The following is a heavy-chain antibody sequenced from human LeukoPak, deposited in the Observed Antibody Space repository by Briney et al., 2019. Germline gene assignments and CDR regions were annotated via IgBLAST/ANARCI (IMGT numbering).Heavy chain of an antibody. CDR1: GVSFSGYY. CDR3: ARWILGYCSSTSCYRPPTAYFDY. J-gene: IGHJ4*02. V-gene: IGHV4-34*01. Sequence: SETLSLTCAVYGVSFSGYYWSWIRQPPGKGLEWIGEINHSGSTNYNPSLKSRVTISVDTSKNQFSLKLSSVTAADTAVYYCARWILGYCSSTSCYRPPTAYFDYWGQGTLVTVSS. CDR2: INHSGST. D-gene: IGHD2-2*02.